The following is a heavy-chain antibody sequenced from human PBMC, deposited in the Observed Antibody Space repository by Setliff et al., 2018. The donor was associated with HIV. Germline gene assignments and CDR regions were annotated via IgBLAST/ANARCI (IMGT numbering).Heavy chain of an antibody. CDR2: ISSSGSTI. V-gene: IGHV3-48*04. J-gene: IGHJ5*02. Sequence: WGSLRLSCAASGFTFSSYSINWVRQAPGKGLEWVSYISSSGSTIYYADSVKGRFTISRDNAKNSLYLQMNSLRGEDTAVYHCAKDRDYGDNLLLLNWFDPWGQGTLVTVSS. CDR1: GFTFSSYS. D-gene: IGHD4-17*01. CDR3: AKDRDYGDNLLLLNWFDP.